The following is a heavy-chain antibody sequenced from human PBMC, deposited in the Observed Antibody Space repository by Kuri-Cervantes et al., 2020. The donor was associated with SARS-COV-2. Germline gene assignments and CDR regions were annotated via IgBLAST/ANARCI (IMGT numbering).Heavy chain of an antibody. D-gene: IGHD6-13*01. V-gene: IGHV3-48*03. CDR3: ARDNDRSSWNHDAFDI. J-gene: IGHJ3*02. CDR2: ISSSGSTI. CDR1: GFTFSSYE. Sequence: GGSLRLSCAASGFTFSSYEMNWVRQAPGKGLEWVSYISSSGSTIYYADSVKGRFTISRDNAKNSLYLQMNSLRAEDTAVYYCARDNDRSSWNHDAFDIWGQGTMVTVSS.